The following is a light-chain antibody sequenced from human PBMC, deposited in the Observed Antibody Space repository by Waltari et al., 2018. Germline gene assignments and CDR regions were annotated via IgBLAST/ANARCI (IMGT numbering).Light chain of an antibody. CDR3: QQYYAYPET. CDR2: AGS. V-gene: IGKV1-8*01. Sequence: AIRMTQSPSSLSASTGDRVTITCRASQGISSYLGWYQQKPGKAPKLLIYAGSTLQSGIPSRFSGSGFGTDFTLTITCLQSEDFATYYCQQYYAYPETFGQGTKVEI. CDR1: QGISSY. J-gene: IGKJ1*01.